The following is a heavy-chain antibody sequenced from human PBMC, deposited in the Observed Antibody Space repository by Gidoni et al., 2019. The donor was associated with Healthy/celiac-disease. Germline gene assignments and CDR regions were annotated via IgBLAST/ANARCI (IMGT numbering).Heavy chain of an antibody. CDR3: ARGLRSYDYVWGSYPDYYYGMDV. D-gene: IGHD3-16*02. V-gene: IGHV4-59*01. Sequence: QVQLQESGPGLVKPSETLSLTCTVSGGSISSYYWSWIRQPPGKGLEWIGYIYYSGSTNYNPSLKSRVTISVDTSKNQFSLKLSSVTAADTAVYYCARGLRSYDYVWGSYPDYYYGMDVWGQGTTVTVSS. CDR1: GGSISSYY. CDR2: IYYSGST. J-gene: IGHJ6*02.